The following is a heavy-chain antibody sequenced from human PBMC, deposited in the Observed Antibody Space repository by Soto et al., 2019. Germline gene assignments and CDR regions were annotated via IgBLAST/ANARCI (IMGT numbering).Heavy chain of an antibody. D-gene: IGHD3-22*01. CDR3: ARQTMDYDSSGYYLSAFHI. CDR1: GYTFTSYG. V-gene: IGHV1-18*04. CDR2: ISAYNGNT. Sequence: ASGKVSCKASGYTFTSYGISWVRQAPGQGLEWMGWISAYNGNTNYAQKLQGRVTMTTDTSTSTAYMELRSLRSDDTAVYYCARQTMDYDSSGYYLSAFHIWGQATIV. J-gene: IGHJ3*02.